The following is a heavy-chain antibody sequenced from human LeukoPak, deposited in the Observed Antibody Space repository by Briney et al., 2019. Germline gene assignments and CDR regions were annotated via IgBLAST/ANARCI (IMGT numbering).Heavy chain of an antibody. V-gene: IGHV4-39*01. Sequence: PSETLSLPCTVSGGSISSSSYYWGGIRQPPGKGLEWIGSIYYSGSTYYNPSLKSRVTISVDTSKNQFSLKLSSVTAADTGVYYCARQGSDYDFWSGYQRYFQHWGQGTLVTVSS. D-gene: IGHD3-3*01. CDR2: IYYSGST. J-gene: IGHJ1*01. CDR1: GGSISSSSYY. CDR3: ARQGSDYDFWSGYQRYFQH.